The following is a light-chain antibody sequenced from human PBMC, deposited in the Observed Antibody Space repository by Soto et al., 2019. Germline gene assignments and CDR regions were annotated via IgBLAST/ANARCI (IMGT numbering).Light chain of an antibody. Sequence: ETVLTQSPGTLSLSPGERATLSCRASQSVSSSYLAWYQQKPGQSPRLLIYGASNRATGIPDRFSSSGSGTDFTLTISRLEPEDFAVYYCQQYGATFGQGTKLEIK. J-gene: IGKJ2*01. CDR1: QSVSSSY. CDR2: GAS. CDR3: QQYGAT. V-gene: IGKV3-20*01.